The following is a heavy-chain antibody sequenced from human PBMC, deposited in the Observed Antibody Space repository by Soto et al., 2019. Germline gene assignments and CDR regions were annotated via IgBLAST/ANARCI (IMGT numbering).Heavy chain of an antibody. Sequence: GGSLSLCCAASGFTFSSYSMNWVRQAPGKGLEWVSSISSSSSYIYYADSVKGRFTISRDNAKNTLYLQMNSLRAVDTAVYYCAKNLYDYVYYYYGMDVWGQGTTVTVSS. CDR3: AKNLYDYVYYYYGMDV. J-gene: IGHJ6*02. V-gene: IGHV3-21*01. CDR2: ISSSSSYI. CDR1: GFTFSSYS. D-gene: IGHD3-16*01.